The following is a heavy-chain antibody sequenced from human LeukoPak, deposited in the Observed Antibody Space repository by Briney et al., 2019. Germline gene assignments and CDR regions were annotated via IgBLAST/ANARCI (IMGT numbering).Heavy chain of an antibody. CDR1: GFTFSSYA. J-gene: IGHJ4*02. D-gene: IGHD3-22*01. CDR2: ITGGGDTT. Sequence: PGGSLRLSCAASGFTFSSYAMTWVRQAPGKGLEWVSAITGGGDTTYYADSVKGRFTISRDNSKNTLNLQMNSLRAEDTAVYYCAKDPTHYRVWDYYETIGLSYWGQGTLVTVSS. V-gene: IGHV3-23*01. CDR3: AKDPTHYRVWDYYETIGLSY.